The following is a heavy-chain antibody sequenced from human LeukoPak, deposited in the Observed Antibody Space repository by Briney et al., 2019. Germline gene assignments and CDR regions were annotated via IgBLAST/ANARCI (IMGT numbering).Heavy chain of an antibody. V-gene: IGHV3-21*01. D-gene: IGHD3-10*01. J-gene: IGHJ6*03. CDR2: ISSSSRYI. Sequence: GGSLRLSCAASGFTLSSYSMNWVRQAPGKGLEWVSSISSSSRYIYYADSVKGRFTISRDNAKNSLYLQMNSLRAKDTAVYYCARYYYYGSGTPYYYYYMDVWGKGTTVTVSS. CDR1: GFTLSSYS. CDR3: ARYYYYGSGTPYYYYYMDV.